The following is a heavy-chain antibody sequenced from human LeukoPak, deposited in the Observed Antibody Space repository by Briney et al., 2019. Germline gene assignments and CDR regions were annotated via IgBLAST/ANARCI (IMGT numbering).Heavy chain of an antibody. V-gene: IGHV3-21*01. D-gene: IGHD1-26*01. CDR3: ARAMVGATLPSGLDY. CDR2: ISSSSSYI. CDR1: GFTFSSYS. Sequence: GRSLRLSCAASGFTFSSYSMNWVRQAPGKGLEWVSFISSSSSYIYYADSVKGRFTISRDNAKNSLYLQMNSLRAEDTAVYYCARAMVGATLPSGLDYWGQGTLVTVSS. J-gene: IGHJ4*02.